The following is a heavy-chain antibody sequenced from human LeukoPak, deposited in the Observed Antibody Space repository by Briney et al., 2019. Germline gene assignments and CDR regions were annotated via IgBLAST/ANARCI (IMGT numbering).Heavy chain of an antibody. D-gene: IGHD3-10*01. Sequence: SETLSLTCTVSGGSISSYYWSWTRQPAGKGLEWIGRIYTSGSTNYNPSLKSRVTMSVDTSKNQFSLKLSSVTAADTAVYYSARDKWFGEFDYWGQGTLVTVSS. V-gene: IGHV4-4*07. J-gene: IGHJ4*02. CDR3: ARDKWFGEFDY. CDR1: GGSISSYY. CDR2: IYTSGST.